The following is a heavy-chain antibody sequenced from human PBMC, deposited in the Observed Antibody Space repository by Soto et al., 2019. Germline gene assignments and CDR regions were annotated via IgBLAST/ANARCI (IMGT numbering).Heavy chain of an antibody. V-gene: IGHV3-33*01. Sequence: QVQLVESGGGVVQPGRYLRLSCAAYGIIFNGFGMHWVRQAPGKGLEWVAIIRFDGTNIHYADSVKGRFTISRDNSKKALYLQRGRLSAEATAVYYCARVGVGGTRFFGYLDYWGQGALFTVSS. CDR2: IRFDGTNI. D-gene: IGHD3-3*01. CDR1: GIIFNGFG. CDR3: ARVGVGGTRFFGYLDY. J-gene: IGHJ4*02.